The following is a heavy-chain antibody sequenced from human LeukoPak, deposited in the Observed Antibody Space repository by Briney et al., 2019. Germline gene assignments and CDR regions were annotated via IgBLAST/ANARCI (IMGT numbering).Heavy chain of an antibody. CDR3: ALAGATGAPPYYFDY. CDR2: IYYSGST. D-gene: IGHD7-27*01. J-gene: IGHJ4*02. Sequence: PSETLSLTCTVSGGSISSYYWSWIRQPPGKGLEWIGYIYYSGSTNYNPSLKSRVTISVDTSKNQFSLKLSSVTAADTAVYYCALAGATGAPPYYFDYWGQGTLVTVSS. CDR1: GGSISSYY. V-gene: IGHV4-59*12.